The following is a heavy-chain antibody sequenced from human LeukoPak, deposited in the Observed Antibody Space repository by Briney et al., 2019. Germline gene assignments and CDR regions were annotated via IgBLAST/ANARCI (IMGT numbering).Heavy chain of an antibody. CDR1: GFNFSINW. CDR2: IQDDGVEK. Sequence: GGFLRLSCAASGFNFSINWMTWVRQAPGKGLEWVANIQDDGVEKNYAESVKGRFIISRDNAKDSLFLQMSSLRDEDTALYYCARGYAAIPDWGQGTLVTVSS. D-gene: IGHD2-15*01. V-gene: IGHV3-7*01. CDR3: ARGYAAIPD. J-gene: IGHJ4*02.